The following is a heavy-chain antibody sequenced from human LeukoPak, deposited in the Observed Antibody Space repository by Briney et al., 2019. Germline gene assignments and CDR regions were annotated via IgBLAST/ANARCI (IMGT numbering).Heavy chain of an antibody. D-gene: IGHD1-26*01. V-gene: IGHV3-66*02. Sequence: GGSLRLPCAASGFTVSSNYMSWVRQAPGEGLEWVSVIYSGGSAYYADSVKGRFTISRGNSKNTLYLQMNSLRAEDTAVYYCARVMVGATDFDYWGQGTLVTVSS. CDR2: IYSGGSA. J-gene: IGHJ4*02. CDR1: GFTVSSNY. CDR3: ARVMVGATDFDY.